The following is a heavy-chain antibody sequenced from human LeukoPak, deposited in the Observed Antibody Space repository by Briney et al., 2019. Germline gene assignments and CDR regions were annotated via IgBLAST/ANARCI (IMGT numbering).Heavy chain of an antibody. CDR2: ISSSSSYI. CDR1: GFTFSSYS. Sequence: GGSLRLSCAASGFTFSSYSMNWVRQAPGKGLEWVSPISSSSSYIYYANSVKGRFTISRDNAKNSLYLQMNSLRAEDTAVYYCARDIYSSGTDAFDIWGQGTMVTVSS. V-gene: IGHV3-21*01. D-gene: IGHD6-19*01. J-gene: IGHJ3*02. CDR3: ARDIYSSGTDAFDI.